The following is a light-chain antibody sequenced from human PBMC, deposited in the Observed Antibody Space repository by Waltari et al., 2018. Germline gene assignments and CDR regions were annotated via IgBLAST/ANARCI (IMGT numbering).Light chain of an antibody. J-gene: IGLJ2*01. V-gene: IGLV2-14*01. CDR2: EVS. CDR3: SSYTSSSTRSVV. Sequence: QSALTQPASVSGSPGQSITISCTGTSSDVGGYNYASWYQQHPGKAPKLMIYEVSIGPPGVSNRFSGSKAGNTASLTISGLQAEDEADYYCSSYTSSSTRSVVFGGGTKLTVL. CDR1: SSDVGGYNY.